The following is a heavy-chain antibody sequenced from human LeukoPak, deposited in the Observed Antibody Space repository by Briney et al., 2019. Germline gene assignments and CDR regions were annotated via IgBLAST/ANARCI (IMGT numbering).Heavy chain of an antibody. V-gene: IGHV3-30-3*01. D-gene: IGHD5-18*01. Sequence: GGSLRLSCVASGFTFSRYTMHWVRQAPGKGLEWVAVISYDESNKYYADSVKGRFTISRDNSKNTLYLQMNSLRAEDTAVYYCARDRYSYGYGGLDYWGQGTLVTVSS. J-gene: IGHJ4*02. CDR1: GFTFSRYT. CDR2: ISYDESNK. CDR3: ARDRYSYGYGGLDY.